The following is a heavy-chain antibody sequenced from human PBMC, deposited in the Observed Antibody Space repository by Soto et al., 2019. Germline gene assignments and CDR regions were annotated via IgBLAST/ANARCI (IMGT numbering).Heavy chain of an antibody. D-gene: IGHD6-13*01. CDR2: IYYSGST. CDR3: ARIAAAGSRGFDY. Sequence: QVQLQESGPGLVKPSETLSLTCTVSGGSISSYYWSWIRQPPGKGLEWIGYIYYSGSTNYNPSLKSRVTISVDTSKNQCSLKLSSVTAADTAVYYCARIAAAGSRGFDYWGQGTLVTVSS. CDR1: GGSISSYY. J-gene: IGHJ4*02. V-gene: IGHV4-59*01.